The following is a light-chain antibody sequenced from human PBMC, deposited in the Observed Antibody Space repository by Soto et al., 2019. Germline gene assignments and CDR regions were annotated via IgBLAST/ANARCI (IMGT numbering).Light chain of an antibody. Sequence: DIQMTQSPSSLSASVGDRVTITCRASQSISSCLNWYQLKPGQAPKLLIYTSSNLQSGVPSRFSGSGSGTDFTLTISSLQPEDFATYYCHQSYISPRTFGQGTKVEIK. J-gene: IGKJ1*01. CDR2: TSS. CDR3: HQSYISPRT. V-gene: IGKV1-39*01. CDR1: QSISSC.